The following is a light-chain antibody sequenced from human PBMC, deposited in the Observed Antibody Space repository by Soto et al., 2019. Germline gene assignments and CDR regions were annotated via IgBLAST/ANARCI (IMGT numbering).Light chain of an antibody. CDR2: GAS. CDR3: QQYNNWRSYT. J-gene: IGKJ2*01. V-gene: IGKV3-15*01. Sequence: EIVMTQSPATLSVSLGERATLSCRSSQSISSNLAWYQQKPGQAPRLLIYGASTRATGIPDRFSGSGSGTAFTLTISSLQSEDFAVYFCQQYNNWRSYTFGQGTKLEIK. CDR1: QSISSN.